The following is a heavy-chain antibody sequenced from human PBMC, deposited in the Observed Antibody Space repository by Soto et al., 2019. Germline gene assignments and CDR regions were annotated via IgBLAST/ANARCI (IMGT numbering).Heavy chain of an antibody. CDR1: GFTFSSYS. CDR3: ARHPSYGDLRADFDY. J-gene: IGHJ4*02. V-gene: IGHV3-21*01. Sequence: EVQLVESGGGLVKPGGSLRLSCAASGFTFSSYSMNWVRQAPGKGLEWVSSISSSSSYIYYADSVKGRFTISRDNAKNSLYLQMNSLRAEDTAVYYCARHPSYGDLRADFDYWGQGTLVTVSS. CDR2: ISSSSSYI. D-gene: IGHD4-17*01.